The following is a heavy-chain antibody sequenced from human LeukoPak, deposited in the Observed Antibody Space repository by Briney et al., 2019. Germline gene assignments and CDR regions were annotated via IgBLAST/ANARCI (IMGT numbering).Heavy chain of an antibody. D-gene: IGHD6-19*01. CDR3: AILYSSGSSYNWFDP. Sequence: GGSLRLSRAASGFTFSSYGMHWVRQAPGKGLEWVAVISYDGSNKYYADSVKGRFTISRDNSKNTLYLQMNSLRAEDTAVYYCAILYSSGSSYNWFDPWGQGTLVTVSS. J-gene: IGHJ5*02. CDR2: ISYDGSNK. V-gene: IGHV3-30*03. CDR1: GFTFSSYG.